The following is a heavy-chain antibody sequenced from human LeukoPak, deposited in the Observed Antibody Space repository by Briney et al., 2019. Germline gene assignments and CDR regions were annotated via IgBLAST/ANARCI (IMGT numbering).Heavy chain of an antibody. CDR3: AKDLASIAAQPDFDY. Sequence: PGGSLRLSCAASGFTVSSNYMSWVRQAPGKGLEWVSVTYSGGSTYYADSVKGRFTISRDNSKNTLYLQMNSLRAEDTAVYYCAKDLASIAAQPDFDYWGQGTLVTVSS. CDR1: GFTVSSNY. D-gene: IGHD6-6*01. CDR2: TYSGGST. V-gene: IGHV3-53*05. J-gene: IGHJ4*02.